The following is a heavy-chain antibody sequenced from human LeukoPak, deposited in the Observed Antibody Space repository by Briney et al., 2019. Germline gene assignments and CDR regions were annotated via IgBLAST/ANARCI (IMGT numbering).Heavy chain of an antibody. CDR2: INPNSGGT. Sequence: ASVNVSCKASGYTFTGYYMHWVRQAPGQGLEWMGWINPNSGGTNYAQKFQGRVTMTRDTSISTAYMELSRLRSDDTAVYYCARGTGSYYSAEYFQHWGQGTLVTVSS. J-gene: IGHJ1*01. CDR1: GYTFTGYY. D-gene: IGHD1-26*01. V-gene: IGHV1-2*02. CDR3: ARGTGSYYSAEYFQH.